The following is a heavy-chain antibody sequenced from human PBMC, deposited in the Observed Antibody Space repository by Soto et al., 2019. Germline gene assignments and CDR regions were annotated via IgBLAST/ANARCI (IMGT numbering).Heavy chain of an antibody. J-gene: IGHJ4*02. CDR2: MVGDGSSW. V-gene: IGHV3-23*01. CDR1: GFTFRTYA. Sequence: EVQLLESGGGLAQPGGSLRLSCAASGFTFRTYAMNWVRQAPGKGLEWVSVMVGDGSSWDYADSVRGRFTISGDNSKNTLYLQMNGLRAEDTAVYYCAKDLRPDGRYDLDYWGQGTLVTVSS. D-gene: IGHD2-15*01. CDR3: AKDLRPDGRYDLDY.